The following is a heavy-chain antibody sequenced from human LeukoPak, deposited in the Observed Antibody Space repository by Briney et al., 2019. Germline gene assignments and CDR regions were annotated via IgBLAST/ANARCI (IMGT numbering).Heavy chain of an antibody. J-gene: IGHJ4*02. Sequence: GGSLSLSCAASGFTFSNYWMSWVRQAPGKGLEWVANIKEDGSEKYYVDSVKGRFTISRDNARNSLYLQMNSLRAEDTAVYYCASGRQLGYWGQRTLVTVSS. CDR2: IKEDGSEK. V-gene: IGHV3-7*01. D-gene: IGHD6-13*01. CDR3: ASGRQLGY. CDR1: GFTFSNYW.